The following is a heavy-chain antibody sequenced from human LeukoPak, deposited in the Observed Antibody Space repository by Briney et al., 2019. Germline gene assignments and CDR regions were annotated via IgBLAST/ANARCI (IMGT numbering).Heavy chain of an antibody. V-gene: IGHV5-51*01. CDR3: ARQRYGYGSIDY. CDR2: IYPGDSDT. J-gene: IGHJ4*02. D-gene: IGHD5-18*01. Sequence: GESLKISCKVSGYTFTTFWIGWVRQMPGKGLEWMGIIYPGDSDTRYSPSFQGQVTISADKSISTAYLQWSSLKASDTAVYYCARQRYGYGSIDYWGQGTLVTVSS. CDR1: GYTFTTFW.